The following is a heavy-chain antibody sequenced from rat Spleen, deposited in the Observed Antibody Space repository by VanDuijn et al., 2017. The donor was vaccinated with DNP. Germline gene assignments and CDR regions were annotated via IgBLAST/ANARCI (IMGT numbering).Heavy chain of an antibody. D-gene: IGHD1-6*01. Sequence: EVQLVETGGGLVQPGRSLKVSCVASGFTFSSYWMYWIRQTPEKGLEWVASIDTDGDNSYYLDSVKGRFTISRDNTENTVYLQMNSLRVDDTATYYCAKDPEYYGFQGYFDYWGQGVMVTVSS. CDR3: AKDPEYYGFQGYFDY. V-gene: IGHV5-58*01. CDR1: GFTFSSYW. J-gene: IGHJ2*01. CDR2: IDTDGDNS.